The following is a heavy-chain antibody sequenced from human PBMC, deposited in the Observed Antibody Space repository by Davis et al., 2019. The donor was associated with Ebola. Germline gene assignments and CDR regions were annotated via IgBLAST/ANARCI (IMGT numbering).Heavy chain of an antibody. CDR3: ARVGYDFWSGYYSGNWFDP. CDR1: GGSISSYY. CDR2: IYYSGRT. J-gene: IGHJ5*02. D-gene: IGHD3-3*01. Sequence: SETLSLTCTVSGGSISSYYWSWIRQPPGKGLEWIWYIYYSGRTNYNPSLKSRVTISVDTSKNQFSLKLSSVTAADTAEYYCARVGYDFWSGYYSGNWFDPWGQGTLVTVSS. V-gene: IGHV4-59*01.